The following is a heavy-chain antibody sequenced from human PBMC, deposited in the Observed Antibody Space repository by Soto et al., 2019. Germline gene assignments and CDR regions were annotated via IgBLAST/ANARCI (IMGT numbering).Heavy chain of an antibody. V-gene: IGHV3-7*01. CDR1: GFNVMSYW. D-gene: IGHD3-16*01. CDR2: VKEDGSEL. J-gene: IGHJ4*02. CDR3: ARDIGFDYVN. Sequence: SVGSLRLSCAVSGFNVMSYWMSWVRQAPGKGLEWVASVKEDGSELYYLHSVRGRFSISRDSAGNALHLTMNYLSAEDTGVYFCARDIGFDYVNWGQGIPVTVSS.